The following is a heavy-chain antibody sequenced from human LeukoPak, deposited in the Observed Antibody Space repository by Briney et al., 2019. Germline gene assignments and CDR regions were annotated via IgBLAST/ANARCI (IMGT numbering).Heavy chain of an antibody. V-gene: IGHV3-48*01. CDR3: ARDAISPDIVVVVAETNAFDI. Sequence: GGSLRLSCAASGSTFSSYSMNWVRQAPGKGLEWVSYISSSSSTIYYADSVKGRFTISRDNAKNSLYLQMNSLRAEDTAVYYCARDAISPDIVVVVAETNAFDIWGQGTMVTVSS. CDR1: GSTFSSYS. D-gene: IGHD2-15*01. CDR2: ISSSSSTI. J-gene: IGHJ3*02.